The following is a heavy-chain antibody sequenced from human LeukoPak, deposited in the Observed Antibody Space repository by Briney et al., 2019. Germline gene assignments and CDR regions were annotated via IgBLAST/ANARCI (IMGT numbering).Heavy chain of an antibody. J-gene: IGHJ3*02. CDR2: IIPIFGTA. CDR3: ARVDTAMVTSDDAFDI. CDR1: GGTFSSCA. D-gene: IGHD5-18*01. Sequence: GASVKVSCKASGGTFSSCAISWVRQAPGQGLEWMGGIIPIFGTANYAQKFQGRVTITTDESTSTAYMELSSLRSEDTAVYYCARVDTAMVTSDDAFDIWGQGTMVTVSS. V-gene: IGHV1-69*05.